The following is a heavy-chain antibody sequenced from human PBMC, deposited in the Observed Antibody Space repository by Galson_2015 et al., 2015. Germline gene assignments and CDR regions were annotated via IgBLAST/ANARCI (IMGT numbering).Heavy chain of an antibody. D-gene: IGHD3-16*02. J-gene: IGHJ4*02. CDR1: GFTVSSNY. Sequence: SLRLSCAASGFTVSSNYMSWVRQAPGKGLEWASVISGSGGSTYYADSVKVRFTISRDNSKNTLYLQMNSLRAEDTAVYYCAKAWEGDSYDYVWGSYRYGWDYWGQGTLVTVSS. CDR3: AKAWEGDSYDYVWGSYRYGWDY. V-gene: IGHV3-23*01. CDR2: ISGSGGST.